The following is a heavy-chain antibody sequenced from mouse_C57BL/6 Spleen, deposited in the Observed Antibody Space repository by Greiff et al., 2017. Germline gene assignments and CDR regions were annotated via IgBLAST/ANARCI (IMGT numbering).Heavy chain of an antibody. J-gene: IGHJ4*01. CDR1: GYTFTSYG. CDR3: ARGSKSPYYYAMDY. D-gene: IGHD2-5*01. V-gene: IGHV1-81*01. CDR2: IYPRSGNT. Sequence: LQESGAELARPGASVKLSCKASGYTFTSYGISWVKQRTGQGLEWIGEIYPRSGNTYYNEKFKGKATLTADKSSSTAYMELRSLTSEDSAVYFCARGSKSPYYYAMDYWGQGTSVTVSS.